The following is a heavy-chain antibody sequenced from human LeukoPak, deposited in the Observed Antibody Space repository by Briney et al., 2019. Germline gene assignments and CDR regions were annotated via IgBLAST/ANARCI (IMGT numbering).Heavy chain of an antibody. D-gene: IGHD3-3*01. CDR2: INSDGSSA. J-gene: IGHJ6*02. Sequence: PGGSLRLSCAASGFTFSSYWMHRVRQAPGKGLVWVSRINSDGSSASYADSVKGRFTISRDNSKNTLFLQMNSLRAEDTAPYYCAKSVAIYFYYGLDVWGQGTTVTVSS. CDR3: AKSVAIYFYYGLDV. V-gene: IGHV3-74*01. CDR1: GFTFSSYW.